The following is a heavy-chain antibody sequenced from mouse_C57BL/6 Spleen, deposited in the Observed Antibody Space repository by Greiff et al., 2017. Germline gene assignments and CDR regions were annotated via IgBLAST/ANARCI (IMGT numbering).Heavy chain of an antibody. CDR3: ARRTTVVANYFDY. J-gene: IGHJ2*01. V-gene: IGHV1-59*01. D-gene: IGHD1-1*01. CDR1: GYTFTSYW. CDR2: IDPSDSYT. Sequence: VQLQQPGAELVRPGTSVKLSCKASGYTFTSYWMHWVKQRPGQGLEWIGVIDPSDSYTNYNQKFKGKATLTVDTSSSTAYMQLSSLTSEDSAVYYCARRTTVVANYFDYWGQGTTLTVSS.